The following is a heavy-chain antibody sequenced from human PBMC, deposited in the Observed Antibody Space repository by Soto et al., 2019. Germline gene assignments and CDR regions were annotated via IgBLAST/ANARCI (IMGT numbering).Heavy chain of an antibody. CDR3: ARRRGDYYYYYGMDV. D-gene: IGHD3-10*01. J-gene: IGHJ6*02. CDR2: ISAYNGNT. Sequence: QVQLVQSEAEVKKPGASVKVSCKASGYTFTSYGISWVRQAPGQGLEWMGWISAYNGNTNYAQKLQGRVTMTTDTSTSTAYMELRSLRSDDTAVYYCARRRGDYYYYYGMDVWGQGTTVTVSS. V-gene: IGHV1-18*01. CDR1: GYTFTSYG.